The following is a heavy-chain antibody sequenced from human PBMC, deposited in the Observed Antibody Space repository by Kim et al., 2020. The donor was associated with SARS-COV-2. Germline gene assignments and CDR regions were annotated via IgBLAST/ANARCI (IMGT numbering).Heavy chain of an antibody. CDR2: INHSGST. CDR3: ARESRIVVVVAATAAYYYYYGMDV. Sequence: SETLSLTCAVYGGSFSGYYWSWIRQPPGKGLEWIGEINHSGSTNYNPSLKSRVTISVDTSKNQFSLKLSSVTAADTAVYYCARESRIVVVVAATAAYYYYYGMDVWGQGTTVTVSS. J-gene: IGHJ6*02. V-gene: IGHV4-34*01. D-gene: IGHD2-15*01. CDR1: GGSFSGYY.